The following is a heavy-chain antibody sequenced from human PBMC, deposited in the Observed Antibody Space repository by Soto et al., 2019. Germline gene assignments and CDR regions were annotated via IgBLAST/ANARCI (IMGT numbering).Heavy chain of an antibody. CDR1: GGSISSYY. Sequence: PSETLSLTCTGSGGSISSYYWSWIRQPPGKGLEWIGYIYYSGSTNYNRSLKSRATISVDTSKNQFSLKLSSVTAADTAVYYCARTTTRLTVTTFDSRFEPWGQGTLVTVSS. CDR2: IYYSGST. J-gene: IGHJ5*02. D-gene: IGHD4-17*01. CDR3: ARTTTRLTVTTFDSRFEP. V-gene: IGHV4-59*01.